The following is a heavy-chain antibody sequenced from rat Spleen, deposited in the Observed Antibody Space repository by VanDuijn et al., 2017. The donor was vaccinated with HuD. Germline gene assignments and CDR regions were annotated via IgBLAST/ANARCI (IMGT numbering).Heavy chain of an antibody. CDR3: ARLSAEFAY. CDR2: ISYEGSGT. J-gene: IGHJ3*01. V-gene: IGHV5-22*01. Sequence: EVQLVESGGGLVQPGRSMKLSCAASGFTFSDYYMAWVRQAPKKGLEWVASISYEGSGTYYGDSVKGRFTISRDNAKTTLYLQMNSLRSEDTATYYCARLSAEFAYWGQGTLVTVSS. CDR1: GFTFSDYY.